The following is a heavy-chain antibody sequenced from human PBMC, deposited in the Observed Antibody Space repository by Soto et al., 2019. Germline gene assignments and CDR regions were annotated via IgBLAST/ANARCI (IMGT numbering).Heavy chain of an antibody. D-gene: IGHD5-12*01. CDR3: ARDVRGHYYYYGMDV. V-gene: IGHV1-18*01. J-gene: IGHJ6*02. CDR1: GYTVTSYG. CDR2: ISAYNGNT. Sequence: QVQLVQSGAEVKKPGASVKVSCKASGYTVTSYGISWVRQAPGQGLEWMGWISAYNGNTNYAEKLQGRVTMTTDTSTSTAYMELWSLRSDDTAVDYCARDVRGHYYYYGMDVWGQGTTVTVSS.